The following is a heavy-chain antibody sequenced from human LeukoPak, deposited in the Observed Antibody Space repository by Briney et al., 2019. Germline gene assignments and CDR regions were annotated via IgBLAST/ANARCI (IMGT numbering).Heavy chain of an antibody. CDR3: ARGWRGDHFDY. CDR1: GDSMSTSY. J-gene: IGHJ4*02. V-gene: IGHV4-59*01. CDR2: FYHSGT. D-gene: IGHD3-16*01. Sequence: SETLSLTCTVSGDSMSTSYWSWIRQPLGKGLEWIGYFYHSGTDYNPSLKSRVTISGDMSNNQFSLKLSSVTAAGTAIYYYARGWRGDHFDYWGQGTLVSVSS.